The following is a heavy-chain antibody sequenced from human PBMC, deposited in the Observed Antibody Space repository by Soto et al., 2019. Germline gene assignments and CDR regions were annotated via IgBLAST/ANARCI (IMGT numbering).Heavy chain of an antibody. Sequence: GGSLRLSCAASGFTFSSYWMHWVRQAPGKGLVWVSRINSDGSSTSYADSVKGRFTISRDNAKNPLYLQMNSLRAEDTAVYYCARPGYSSGFDYWGQGTLVTVSS. V-gene: IGHV3-74*01. J-gene: IGHJ4*02. CDR1: GFTFSSYW. CDR3: ARPGYSSGFDY. D-gene: IGHD6-19*01. CDR2: INSDGSST.